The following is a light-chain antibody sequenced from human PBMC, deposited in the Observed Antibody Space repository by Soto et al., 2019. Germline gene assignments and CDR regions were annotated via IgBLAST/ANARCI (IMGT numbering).Light chain of an antibody. CDR1: RSLSSDY. Sequence: GLLQSPGAVSLTKGERATLSCRASRSLSSDYLAWYQQKPGQAPRLLFYHASRRATGTPDRFSVSGSGTDFTLTISRLEPRDFAVYYCQQYGDSPRSFGQVT. CDR2: HAS. J-gene: IGKJ1*01. V-gene: IGKV3-20*01. CDR3: QQYGDSPRS.